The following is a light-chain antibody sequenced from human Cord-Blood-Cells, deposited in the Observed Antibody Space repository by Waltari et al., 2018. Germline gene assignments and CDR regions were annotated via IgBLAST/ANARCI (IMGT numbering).Light chain of an antibody. V-gene: IGKV1-39*01. CDR2: AAS. J-gene: IGKJ2*01. Sequence: DIQMTQSPSSLSASVVDRVTITCRASQSISSHLNWYQQNPEKAPKLLIYAASSLQRGVPSRFSGSGSGTDFTLTISSLQPEDFATYYCQQSYSTPYTFGQGTKLEIK. CDR3: QQSYSTPYT. CDR1: QSISSH.